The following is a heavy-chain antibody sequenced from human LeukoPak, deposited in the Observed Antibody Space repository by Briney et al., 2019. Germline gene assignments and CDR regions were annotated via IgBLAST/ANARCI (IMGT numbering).Heavy chain of an antibody. CDR1: GGSISSSSYY. CDR3: ARAVRAYCGGDCRSEYFQH. V-gene: IGHV4-39*07. Sequence: SETLSLTCTVSGGSISSSSYYWGWIRQPPGKGLEWIGSIYYSGSTYYNPSLKSRVTISVGTSKNQFSLKLSSVTAADTAVYYCARAVRAYCGGDCRSEYFQHWGQGTLVTVSS. D-gene: IGHD2-21*02. J-gene: IGHJ1*01. CDR2: IYYSGST.